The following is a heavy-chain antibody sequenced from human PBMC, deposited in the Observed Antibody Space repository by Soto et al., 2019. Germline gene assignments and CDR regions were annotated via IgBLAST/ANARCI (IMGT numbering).Heavy chain of an antibody. D-gene: IGHD3-10*01. J-gene: IGHJ6*02. CDR3: ARAAITMVRGVIAYYYYGMDV. V-gene: IGHV1-69*13. CDR2: IIPIFGTA. Sequence: ASVKVSCKASVVTFSSYAISWVRQAPGQELEWIGGIIPIFGTANYAQKFQGRVTITADESTSTAYMELSSLRSEDTAVYYCARAAITMVRGVIAYYYYGMDVWGQGTTVTVSS. CDR1: VVTFSSYA.